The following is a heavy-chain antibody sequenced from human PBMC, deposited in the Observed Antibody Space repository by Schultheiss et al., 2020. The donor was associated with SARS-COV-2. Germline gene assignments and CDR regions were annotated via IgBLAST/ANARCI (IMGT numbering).Heavy chain of an antibody. CDR2: INHSGST. CDR3: ARFNYGPPHYYYAMDV. J-gene: IGHJ6*02. Sequence: ETLSLTCAVYGGSFSGYYWSWIRQPPGKGLEWIGEINHSGSTNYNPSLKSRVTISVDKSKNQFSLKLTSVTAADTAVYYCARFNYGPPHYYYAMDVWGQGTTVTVSS. V-gene: IGHV4-34*01. CDR1: GGSFSGYY. D-gene: IGHD3-10*01.